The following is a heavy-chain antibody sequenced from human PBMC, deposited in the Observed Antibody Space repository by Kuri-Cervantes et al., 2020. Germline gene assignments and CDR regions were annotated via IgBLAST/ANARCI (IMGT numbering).Heavy chain of an antibody. CDR1: GFTFSSYA. V-gene: IGHV3-30-3*01. CDR3: ATGWGELSLTLDY. CDR2: ISYDGSNK. D-gene: IGHD3-16*02. Sequence: GESLKISCAASGFTFSSYAMHWVRQAPGKGLEWVAVISYDGSNKYYADSVKGRFTISRGNSKNTLYLQMNSLRAEDTAVYYCATGWGELSLTLDYWGRGTLVTVSS. J-gene: IGHJ4*02.